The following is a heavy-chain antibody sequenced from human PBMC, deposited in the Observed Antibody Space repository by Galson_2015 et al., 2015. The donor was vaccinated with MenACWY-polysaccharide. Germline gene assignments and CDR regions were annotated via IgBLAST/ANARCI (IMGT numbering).Heavy chain of an antibody. V-gene: IGHV3-7*01. Sequence: SLRLSCAASGFTFSRYWMTWVRQAPGKRPEWVANINPDGSGKYYVDSMKGRFTISRDNVKNTPHLQVDSLRGEDTAVYYCATHLDWAFDYWGQGTLVTVSS. CDR3: ATHLDWAFDY. J-gene: IGHJ4*02. CDR2: INPDGSGK. CDR1: GFTFSRYW. D-gene: IGHD3-9*01.